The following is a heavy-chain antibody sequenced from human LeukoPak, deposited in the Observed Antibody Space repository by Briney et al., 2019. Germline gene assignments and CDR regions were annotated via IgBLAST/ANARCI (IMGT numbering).Heavy chain of an antibody. D-gene: IGHD5-18*01. CDR2: IKQDGSEK. CDR1: GFTFSSYA. J-gene: IGHJ3*02. V-gene: IGHV3-7*01. Sequence: GGSLRLSCAASGFTFSSYAMSWVRQAPGKGLEWVANIKQDGSEKYYVDSVKGRFTISRDNAKNSLYLQMNSLRAEDTAVYYCARDPANTAMVRDAFDIWGQGTMVTVSS. CDR3: ARDPANTAMVRDAFDI.